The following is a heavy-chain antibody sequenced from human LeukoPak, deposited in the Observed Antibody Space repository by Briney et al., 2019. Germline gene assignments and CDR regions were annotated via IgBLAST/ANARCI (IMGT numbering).Heavy chain of an antibody. Sequence: ASVTVSCKAFGYSFTDYHMHWVRQAPGQGLEWMGWFNPNSGHTNYAQKFQGRVTMTRDTTISTAYMELSRLRSDDTAVFYCATLMAHLDYWGQGTLVTVSS. CDR1: GYSFTDYH. D-gene: IGHD2-8*01. J-gene: IGHJ4*02. V-gene: IGHV1-2*02. CDR2: FNPNSGHT. CDR3: ATLMAHLDY.